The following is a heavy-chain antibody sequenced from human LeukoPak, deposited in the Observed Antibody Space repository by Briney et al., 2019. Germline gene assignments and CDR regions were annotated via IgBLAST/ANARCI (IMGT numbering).Heavy chain of an antibody. D-gene: IGHD3-3*01. CDR3: AKDDGFGVVSGFDP. J-gene: IGHJ5*02. CDR1: GFTFSSYA. CDR2: ISGSGGST. Sequence: GGSLRLSCAASGFTFSSYAISWVRQAPGKGLEWVSAISGSGGSTYYADSVKGRFTISRDNSKNTLYLQMNSLRAEDTAVYYCAKDDGFGVVSGFDPWVQGTLVTVSS. V-gene: IGHV3-23*01.